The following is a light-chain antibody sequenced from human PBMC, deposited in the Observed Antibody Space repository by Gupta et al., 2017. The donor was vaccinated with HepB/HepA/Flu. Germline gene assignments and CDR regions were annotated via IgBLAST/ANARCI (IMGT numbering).Light chain of an antibody. V-gene: IGKV1-5*03. CDR1: QSISSW. Sequence: DIQMTQSPSTLSASVGDGVTITCRASQSISSWLAWYQQKPGKAPKVLIYKASNLESGVPSRFSGSGSGTEFTLTISSLQPDDFATYYCQHYNSYSPTFGQGTKVEIK. CDR3: QHYNSYSPT. J-gene: IGKJ1*01. CDR2: KAS.